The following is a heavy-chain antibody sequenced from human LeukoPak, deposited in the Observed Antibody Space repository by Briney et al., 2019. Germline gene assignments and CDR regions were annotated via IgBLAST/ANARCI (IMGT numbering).Heavy chain of an antibody. D-gene: IGHD2-2*01. Sequence: SETLSLTCTVSGGSISSYYWSWIRQPPGKGLEGIGYIYYSGSTNYNPSLKSRVTISQDTSKNQFSLKLSSVTAADTAVYYCARDLGPDCSSTRCYALDVWGQGTTVTASS. CDR2: IYYSGST. J-gene: IGHJ6*01. V-gene: IGHV4-59*12. CDR3: ARDLGPDCSSTRCYALDV. CDR1: GGSISSYY.